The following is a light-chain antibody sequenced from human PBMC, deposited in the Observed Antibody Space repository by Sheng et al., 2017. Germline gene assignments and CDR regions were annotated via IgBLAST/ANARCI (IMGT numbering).Light chain of an antibody. Sequence: EIVLTQSPVTLSLSPGERATLSCRASQSVSSYLAWYQQKPGQAPRLLIYQASNRANGIPARFSGSGSGTDFTLTISSLEPEDFAVYYCQQRSDWPITFGQGTRLEIK. CDR1: QSVSSY. CDR3: QQRSDWPIT. CDR2: QAS. J-gene: IGKJ5*01. V-gene: IGKV3-11*01.